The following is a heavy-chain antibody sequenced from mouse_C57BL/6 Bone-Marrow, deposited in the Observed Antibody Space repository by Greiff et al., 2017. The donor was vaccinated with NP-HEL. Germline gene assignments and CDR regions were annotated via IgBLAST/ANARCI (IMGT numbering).Heavy chain of an antibody. CDR3: ARSDYGSSYRYFDV. CDR2: ISNLAYSI. D-gene: IGHD1-1*01. Sequence: EVKMVESGGGLVQPGGSLKLSCAASGFTFSDYGMAWVRQAPRKGPEWVAFISNLAYSIYYADPVTGRFTISRENAKNTLYLEMSSLRSEDTAMYYCARSDYGSSYRYFDVWGTGTTVTVSS. CDR1: GFTFSDYG. J-gene: IGHJ1*03. V-gene: IGHV5-15*01.